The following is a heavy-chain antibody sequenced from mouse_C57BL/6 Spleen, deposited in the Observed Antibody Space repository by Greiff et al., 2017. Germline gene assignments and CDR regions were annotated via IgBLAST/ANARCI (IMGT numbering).Heavy chain of an antibody. CDR2: INPSNGGT. Sequence: QVQLKQPGTELVKPGASVKLSCKASGYTFTSYWMHWVKQRPGQGLEWIGNINPSNGGTYYNEKFKSKATLTVDKSSSTAYMQLSSLTSEDSAVYYCARSSYYGSSPHAMDYWGQGTSVTVSS. CDR3: ARSSYYGSSPHAMDY. D-gene: IGHD1-1*01. CDR1: GYTFTSYW. J-gene: IGHJ4*01. V-gene: IGHV1-53*01.